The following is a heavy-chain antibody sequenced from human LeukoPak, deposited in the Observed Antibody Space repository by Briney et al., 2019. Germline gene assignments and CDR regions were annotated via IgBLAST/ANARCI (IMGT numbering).Heavy chain of an antibody. CDR2: INPSGGST. Sequence: GGSLRLSCAASGYTFTSYYMHWVRQAPGQGLEWMGIINPSGGSTSYAQKFQGRVTMTRDTSTSTVYMELSSLRSEDTAVYYCARAVTMIVVRSYYFDYWGQGTLVTVSS. CDR1: GYTFTSYY. D-gene: IGHD3-22*01. V-gene: IGHV1-46*01. CDR3: ARAVTMIVVRSYYFDY. J-gene: IGHJ4*02.